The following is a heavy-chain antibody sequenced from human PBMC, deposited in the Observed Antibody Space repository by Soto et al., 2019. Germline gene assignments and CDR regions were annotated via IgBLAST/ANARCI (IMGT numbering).Heavy chain of an antibody. V-gene: IGHV4-30-4*01. CDR2: IYYSGST. Sequence: SETLSLTCTVSGGSISSGDYYWSWIRQPPGKGLEWIGYIYYSGSTYYNPSLKSRVTISVDTSKNQFSLKLSSVTAADTAVYYCARGSALAYCGGDCFNWFDPWGQGPLVTV. CDR1: GGSISSGDYY. CDR3: ARGSALAYCGGDCFNWFDP. D-gene: IGHD2-21*02. J-gene: IGHJ5*02.